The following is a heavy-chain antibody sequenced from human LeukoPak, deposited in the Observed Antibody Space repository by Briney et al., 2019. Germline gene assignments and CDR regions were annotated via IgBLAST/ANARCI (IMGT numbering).Heavy chain of an antibody. CDR3: ARESYYYDSSGYYVYYFDY. CDR2: ISSSGSTI. J-gene: IGHJ4*02. Sequence: PGGSLRLSCAASGFTFSDYYMSWIRQAPGKGLEWVSYISSSGSTIYYADSMKGRFTISRDNAKNLLYLQMNSLRAEDTAVYYCARESYYYDSSGYYVYYFDYWGQGTLVTVSS. V-gene: IGHV3-11*01. D-gene: IGHD3-22*01. CDR1: GFTFSDYY.